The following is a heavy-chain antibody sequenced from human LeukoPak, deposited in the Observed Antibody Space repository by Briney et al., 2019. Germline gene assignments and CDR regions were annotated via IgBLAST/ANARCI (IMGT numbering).Heavy chain of an antibody. CDR1: GFTFSSYA. Sequence: GGSLRLSCAASGFTFSSYAMSWVRQAPGKGLEWVAVIWYDGSNKNYGDSVKGRFTISRDNFKNTLYLQMNSLRVEDTAMYYCARGGKYYYGSGSTNWFDPWGQGTLVTVSS. J-gene: IGHJ5*02. CDR2: IWYDGSNK. D-gene: IGHD3-10*01. V-gene: IGHV3-33*08. CDR3: ARGGKYYYGSGSTNWFDP.